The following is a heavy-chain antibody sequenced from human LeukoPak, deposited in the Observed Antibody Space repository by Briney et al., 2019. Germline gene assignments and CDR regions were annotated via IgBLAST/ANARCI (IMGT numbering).Heavy chain of an antibody. Sequence: GGSLRLSCAVSGFTVSSNYMSWVRQAPGKGLEWVSSISSSSTFIYSADSVKGRFTISRDNAKNSLFLQMNSLRAEDTAVYYCSRDLSSSALDYWGQGTLVTVSS. J-gene: IGHJ4*02. CDR2: ISSSSTFI. V-gene: IGHV3-21*01. CDR1: GFTVSSNY. D-gene: IGHD6-25*01. CDR3: SRDLSSSALDY.